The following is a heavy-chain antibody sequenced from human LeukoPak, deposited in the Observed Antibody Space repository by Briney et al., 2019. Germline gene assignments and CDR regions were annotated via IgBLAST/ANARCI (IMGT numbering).Heavy chain of an antibody. CDR2: IYYSGSY. Sequence: SETLSLTCTVSGVSMSSYYWSWIRQPPGKGLEWIGYIYYSGSYKYNPSLKSRVAISIDTSKNQFSLKLNSVTTADTAVYYCARSLPCPCGGDCWGAFDLWGQGTLVPVSS. V-gene: IGHV4-59*01. CDR3: ARSLPCPCGGDCWGAFDL. J-gene: IGHJ3*01. D-gene: IGHD2-21*02. CDR1: GVSMSSYY.